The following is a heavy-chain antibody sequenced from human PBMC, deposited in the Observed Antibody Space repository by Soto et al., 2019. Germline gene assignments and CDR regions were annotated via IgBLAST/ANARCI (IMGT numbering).Heavy chain of an antibody. J-gene: IGHJ6*03. V-gene: IGHV1-18*01. D-gene: IGHD3-10*01. CDR1: GYTFTIYG. CDR3: ASLLLWFGVGYMDV. Sequence: ASVKVSCKASGYTFTIYGISLVRQAPGQGLEWMGWISAYNGNTNYAQKLQGRVTMTTDTSTSTAYMELRSLRSDNTAVYYCASLLLWFGVGYMDVWGKGTTVTVSS. CDR2: ISAYNGNT.